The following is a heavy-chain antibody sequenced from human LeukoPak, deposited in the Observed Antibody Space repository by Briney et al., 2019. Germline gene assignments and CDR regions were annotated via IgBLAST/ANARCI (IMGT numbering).Heavy chain of an antibody. CDR2: IVVGSGNT. CDR1: GFTFTSSA. V-gene: IGHV1-58*02. J-gene: IGHJ5*02. CDR3: AASPYYYDSSGYYH. Sequence: SVNVSCKASGFTFTSSAMQWVRQARGQRLEWIGWIVVGSGNTNYPHKLQERVTITRDMSTSTAYMELSSLRSEDTAVYYCAASPYYYDSSGYYHWGQGTLVTVSS. D-gene: IGHD3-22*01.